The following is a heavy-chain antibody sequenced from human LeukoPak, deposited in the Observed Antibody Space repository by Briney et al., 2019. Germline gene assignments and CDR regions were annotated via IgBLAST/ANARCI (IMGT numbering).Heavy chain of an antibody. CDR3: ARTDYGDYFDY. V-gene: IGHV2-70*04. CDR1: GFSRSTSGMR. D-gene: IGHD4-17*01. J-gene: IGHJ4*02. CDR2: IDWDDDK. Sequence: SGPALVHPTRPRTLTCTFSGFSRSTSGMRVSWIRQPPEKALEWLALIDWDDDKFYNTSLKTRLTISKDTSKHQVVLTMTNMDPVDTATYYCARTDYGDYFDYWGQGTLVTVSS.